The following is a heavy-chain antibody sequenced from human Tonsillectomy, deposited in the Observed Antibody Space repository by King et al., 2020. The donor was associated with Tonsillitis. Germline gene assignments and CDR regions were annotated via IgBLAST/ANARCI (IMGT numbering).Heavy chain of an antibody. V-gene: IGHV1-69*01. CDR1: GGTFSSYA. D-gene: IGHD3-22*01. CDR2: IIPIFGTA. J-gene: IGHJ3*01. CDR3: ARDYRDYYDSSGFQGAFDF. Sequence: QLVQSWAEVKKPGSSVKVSCKASGGTFSSYALSWVRQTPVQGLEWMGGIIPIFGTANYAQKFQGRVTITADESTSTAYMELSSLTSEDTAVYYCARDYRDYYDSSGFQGAFDFWGQGTMVTVSS.